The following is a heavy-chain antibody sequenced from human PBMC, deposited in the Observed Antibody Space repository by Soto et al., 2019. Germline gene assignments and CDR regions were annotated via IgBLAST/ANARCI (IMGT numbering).Heavy chain of an antibody. D-gene: IGHD2-15*01. CDR1: GGSISSGGYS. V-gene: IGHV4-30-2*01. CDR2: IYHSGST. Sequence: QLQLQESGSGLVKPSQTLSLTCAVSGGSISSGGYSWSWIRQPPGKGLEWIGYIYHSGSTNYNPSLKSRVTISVDRSKNQFSLKLRSVTAADTAVYYCASRIRYCSGGSCYPYYYGMDVWGQGTTVTVSS. J-gene: IGHJ6*02. CDR3: ASRIRYCSGGSCYPYYYGMDV.